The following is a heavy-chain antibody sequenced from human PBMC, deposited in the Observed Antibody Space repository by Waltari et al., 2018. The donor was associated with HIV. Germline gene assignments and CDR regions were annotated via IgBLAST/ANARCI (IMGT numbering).Heavy chain of an antibody. V-gene: IGHV1-69*01. CDR3: ARNGDYAPAY. J-gene: IGHJ4*02. CDR2: ITPIFKTT. CDR1: GDTFRTYT. Sequence: QVQLVQSGAEVKKPGSSVQVSCRASGDTFRTYTISWVRQAPGKGLEWMGGITPIFKTTKYAQKFQGRVTLTADESTRTTYMELTSLRSDDTAMYYCARNGDYAPAYWGQGTLVTVSS. D-gene: IGHD4-17*01.